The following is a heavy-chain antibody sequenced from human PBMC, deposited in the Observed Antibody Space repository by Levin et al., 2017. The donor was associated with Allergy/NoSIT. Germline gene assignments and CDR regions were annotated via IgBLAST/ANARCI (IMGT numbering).Heavy chain of an antibody. CDR2: INPADSDI. CDR3: ARQLDYYYGMDV. D-gene: IGHD1-1*01. CDR1: GYSFTNYW. V-gene: IGHV5-51*01. Sequence: GESLKISCKGSGYSFTNYWIGWVRQMPGKGLEWMGIINPADSDIRYSPSFQGQVTISVDKSISTMYLEWSSLKASDTAMYYCARQLDYYYGMDVWGRGTTVTVSS. J-gene: IGHJ6*02.